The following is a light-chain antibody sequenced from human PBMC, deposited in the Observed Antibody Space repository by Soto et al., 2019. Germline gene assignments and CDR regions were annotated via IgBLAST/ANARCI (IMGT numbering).Light chain of an antibody. Sequence: LTQPASVSGSPGQSITIPCTGTSGDVGSYNLVSWYQQHPGKAPKLLIYEVAERPSGVSNRFSGSKSGSTASLTISGLQPDDEADYYCCSYAGNSEVFGTGTKVTVL. J-gene: IGLJ1*01. V-gene: IGLV2-23*02. CDR2: EVA. CDR3: CSYAGNSEV. CDR1: SGDVGSYNL.